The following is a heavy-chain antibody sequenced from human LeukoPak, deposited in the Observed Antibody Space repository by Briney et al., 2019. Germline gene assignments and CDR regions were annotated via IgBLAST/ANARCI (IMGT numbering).Heavy chain of an antibody. Sequence: GASVKVSCKASGYTFTTYAMHWVRQAPGQRLEWMGWINAGSGNTKYSQKFQARVTITRDTSASTAYMELSSLRSEDTAVYYCARDPIGSRWPYYFDYWGQGTLVTVSS. D-gene: IGHD6-13*01. J-gene: IGHJ4*02. CDR2: INAGSGNT. CDR3: ARDPIGSRWPYYFDY. V-gene: IGHV1-3*01. CDR1: GYTFTTYA.